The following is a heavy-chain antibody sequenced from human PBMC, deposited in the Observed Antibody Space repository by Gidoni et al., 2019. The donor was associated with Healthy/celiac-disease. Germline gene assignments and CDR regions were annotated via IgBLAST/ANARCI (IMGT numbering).Heavy chain of an antibody. D-gene: IGHD3-9*01. J-gene: IGHJ3*02. CDR2: INPGGGGT. CDR3: ARGRENSLILGGFDI. CDR1: GYTFTSYY. V-gene: IGHV1-46*01. Sequence: QVQLVQSGAEVKKPGAPVKVSCKASGYTFTSYYMHWVRQAPGEGLEWMGIINPGGGGTSYAQKFQVRVTMTRDTSTSTVYMELSSLRSEDTAVYYCARGRENSLILGGFDIWGQGTMVTVSS.